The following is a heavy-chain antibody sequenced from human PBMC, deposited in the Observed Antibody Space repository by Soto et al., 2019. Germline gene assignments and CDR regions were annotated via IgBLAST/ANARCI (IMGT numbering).Heavy chain of an antibody. Sequence: QVQLVQSGAEVKKPGSSVKVSCKASGGTFSRYALSWVRQAPGQGLEWMGGIIPIFGTANYAQKFQGRVTINADECTSTAYMELSSLRSGDTAVYYCARSRGIAVATPVDYWGQGPLVTVSS. V-gene: IGHV1-69*01. CDR2: IIPIFGTA. J-gene: IGHJ4*02. CDR3: ARSRGIAVATPVDY. D-gene: IGHD6-19*01. CDR1: GGTFSRYA.